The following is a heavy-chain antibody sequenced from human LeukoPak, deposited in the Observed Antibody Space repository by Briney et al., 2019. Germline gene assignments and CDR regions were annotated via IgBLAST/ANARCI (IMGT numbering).Heavy chain of an antibody. J-gene: IGHJ5*02. CDR2: INHSGST. Sequence: PSETLSLTCAVYGGSFSGYYWSWIRQPPGKGLEWIGEINHSGSTNYNPSLKGRVTISVDTSKNQFSLRLSSVTAADTAVYYCARDPYSGSYWFDPWGQGTLVTVSS. V-gene: IGHV4-34*01. CDR3: ARDPYSGSYWFDP. D-gene: IGHD1-26*01. CDR1: GGSFSGYY.